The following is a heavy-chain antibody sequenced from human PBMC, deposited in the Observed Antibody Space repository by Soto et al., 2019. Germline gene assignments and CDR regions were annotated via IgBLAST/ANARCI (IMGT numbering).Heavy chain of an antibody. D-gene: IGHD4-17*01. J-gene: IGHJ3*02. V-gene: IGHV3-53*01. CDR2: LYDVDGT. Sequence: GGYLRLSCAASGFTVSGKKYLAWVRQAPGKGLEWVSALYDVDGTYYADSVKGRFTTSADSSKTIVYLQMNGLRPDDTAVYYCASWHLREHAYDIWGQGTAVTVSS. CDR1: GFTVSGKKY. CDR3: ASWHLREHAYDI.